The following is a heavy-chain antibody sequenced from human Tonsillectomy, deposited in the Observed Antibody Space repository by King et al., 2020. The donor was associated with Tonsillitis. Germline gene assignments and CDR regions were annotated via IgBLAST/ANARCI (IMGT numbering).Heavy chain of an antibody. D-gene: IGHD5-24*01. Sequence: QLVQSGAEVKKPGASVKVSCKASGYNFNGYYVNWVRQAPGQGLEWMGWINPNSGDTNYPQKFQGRVTMTRDTSIDTAYMELNRLKSDDTAVYYCAREGGGYNGVNAMDVWGQGTTVTVSS. CDR2: INPNSGDT. J-gene: IGHJ6*02. V-gene: IGHV1-2*02. CDR3: AREGGGYNGVNAMDV. CDR1: GYNFNGYY.